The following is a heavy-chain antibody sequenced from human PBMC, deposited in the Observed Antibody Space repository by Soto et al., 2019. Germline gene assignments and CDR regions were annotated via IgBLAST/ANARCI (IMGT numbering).Heavy chain of an antibody. Sequence: PGGSLRLSCAASGFTFSNAWMNWVRQAPGKGLEWVGRIKGKTYGGTTGYAAPVKGRFTISRDDSQNTLYLQMNSLKTEDTAVYYCSTAGYDLFDYWGQGTLVTVSS. CDR2: IKGKTYGGTT. CDR3: STAGYDLFDY. D-gene: IGHD5-12*01. V-gene: IGHV3-15*07. CDR1: GFTFSNAW. J-gene: IGHJ4*02.